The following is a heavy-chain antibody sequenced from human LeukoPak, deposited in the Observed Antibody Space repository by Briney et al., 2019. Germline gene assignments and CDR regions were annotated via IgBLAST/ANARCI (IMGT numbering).Heavy chain of an antibody. CDR2: MNPNSGNT. CDR3: ARALSTMVRGVIIKRTRYYYYMDV. J-gene: IGHJ6*03. Sequence: ASVKVSCKASGYTFTSYDINWVRQATGQGLEWMGWMNPNSGNTGCAQKFQGRVTLTRNTSISTAYMELSSLRSEDTAVYYCARALSTMVRGVIIKRTRYYYYMDVWGKGTTVTISS. D-gene: IGHD3-10*01. V-gene: IGHV1-8*01. CDR1: GYTFTSYD.